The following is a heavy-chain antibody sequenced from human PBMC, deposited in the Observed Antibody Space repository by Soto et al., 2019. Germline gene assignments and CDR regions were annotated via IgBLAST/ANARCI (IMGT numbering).Heavy chain of an antibody. CDR2: IFYSGST. V-gene: IGHV4-59*01. D-gene: IGHD6-25*01. Sequence: SETLSLTCTVSGGSIRSYYWTWIRQPPGKGLEWLGYIFYSGSTFYNPSLKSRVTISIHTSKSQFSLQLTSVTAADTAVYYCARGAAAIATADSWGPGTLLTVSS. CDR1: GGSIRSYY. J-gene: IGHJ4*02. CDR3: ARGAAAIATADS.